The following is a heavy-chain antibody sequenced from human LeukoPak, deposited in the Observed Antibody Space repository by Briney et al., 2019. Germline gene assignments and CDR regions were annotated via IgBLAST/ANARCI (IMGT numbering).Heavy chain of an antibody. D-gene: IGHD6-25*01. CDR3: ARGGIAAQNYYYYGMDV. J-gene: IGHJ6*02. CDR1: GGSFSGYY. CDR2: INHSGST. V-gene: IGHV4-34*01. Sequence: SETLSLTCAVYGGSFSGYYWSWIRQPPGKGLEWIGEINHSGSTNYNPSLKSRVTISVDTSKNQFSLKLSSVTAADTAVYYCARGGIAAQNYYYYGMDVWGQGTTVTVSS.